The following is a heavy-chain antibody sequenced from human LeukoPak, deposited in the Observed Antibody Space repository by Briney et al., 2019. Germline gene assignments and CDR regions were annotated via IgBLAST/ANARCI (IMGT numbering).Heavy chain of an antibody. J-gene: IGHJ3*02. CDR1: GLTFSGSS. V-gene: IGHV3-73*01. D-gene: IGHD3-22*01. Sequence: PGGSLSLSCAASGLTFSGSSMHWVRQASGKGWEWVGRIRSKANRYATAYAASVKGRFTISRDDSKNTAYLQMNSLKTEDTAVYYCTRHQYDSSGYYDLAAFDIWGQGTMVTVSS. CDR2: IRSKANRYAT. CDR3: TRHQYDSSGYYDLAAFDI.